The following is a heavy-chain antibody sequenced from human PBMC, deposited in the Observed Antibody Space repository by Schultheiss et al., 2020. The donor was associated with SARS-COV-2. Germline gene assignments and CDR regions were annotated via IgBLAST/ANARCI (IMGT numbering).Heavy chain of an antibody. D-gene: IGHD1-1*01. Sequence: GGSLRLSCATSGITFSDVWMSWVRQAPGKGLEWLGRIKGKTEGSTTDYAVPVEGRFTISRDDSKNTLYLQMNSLKTEDTAVYYCTTEWYNWNDDFDYWGQGTLVTVSS. CDR3: TTEWYNWNDDFDY. J-gene: IGHJ4*02. CDR2: IKGKTEGSTT. V-gene: IGHV3-15*01. CDR1: GITFSDVW.